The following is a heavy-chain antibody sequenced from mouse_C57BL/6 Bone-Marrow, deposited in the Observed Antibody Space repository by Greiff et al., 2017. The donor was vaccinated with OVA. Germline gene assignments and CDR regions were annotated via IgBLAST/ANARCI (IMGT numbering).Heavy chain of an antibody. CDR3: ISTTVVAPYWYFDV. V-gene: IGHV14-4*01. D-gene: IGHD1-1*01. J-gene: IGHJ1*03. Sequence: VQLKQSGAELVRPGASVKLSCTASGFNIKDDYMHWVKQRPEQGLEWIGWIDPENGDTEYASKFQGKATITADTSSNTAYVQHSSLTSEDTAVYYCISTTVVAPYWYFDVWGTGTTVTVSS. CDR2: IDPENGDT. CDR1: GFNIKDDY.